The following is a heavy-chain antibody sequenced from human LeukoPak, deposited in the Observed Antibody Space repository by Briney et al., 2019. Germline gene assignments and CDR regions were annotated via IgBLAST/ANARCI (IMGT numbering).Heavy chain of an antibody. V-gene: IGHV1-2*06. CDR3: ARDFTSTPNWEFDY. CDR1: GYTFVDYF. J-gene: IGHJ4*02. Sequence: GASVKVSCKASGYTFVDYFIHWVRQAPGQGLEWMGRINTDSGGAEYEQKFQGRVIMTRDTSISTAYVEVSGLTSDDTAVYYCARDFTSTPNWEFDYWGQGTLVTVSS. CDR2: INTDSGGA. D-gene: IGHD1-26*01.